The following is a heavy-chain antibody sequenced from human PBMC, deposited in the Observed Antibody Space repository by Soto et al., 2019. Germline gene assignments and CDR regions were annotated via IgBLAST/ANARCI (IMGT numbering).Heavy chain of an antibody. Sequence: EGSLRLSCAASGFTFSNAWMSWVRQAPGKGLEWVGRIKSKTDGGTTDYAAPVKGRFTISRDDSKNTLYLQMNSLKTEDTAVYYCTTTFNDYIWGSYHYDFDYWGQGTLVTVSS. CDR3: TTTFNDYIWGSYHYDFDY. J-gene: IGHJ4*02. CDR2: IKSKTDGGTT. CDR1: GFTFSNAW. V-gene: IGHV3-15*01. D-gene: IGHD3-16*02.